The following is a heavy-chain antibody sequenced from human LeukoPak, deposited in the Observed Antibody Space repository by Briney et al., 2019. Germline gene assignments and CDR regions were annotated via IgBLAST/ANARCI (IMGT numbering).Heavy chain of an antibody. V-gene: IGHV3-7*01. CDR2: ILPDGSYE. CDR1: GFTFSDSW. CDR3: TTKWY. D-gene: IGHD2-8*01. J-gene: IGHJ4*02. Sequence: GGSLRLSCAASGFTFSDSWMTWVRQAPGKGLEWAANILPDGSYEHYVDSVKGRFTISRDNAKNSLSLHMNSLRAEDTAIYYCTTKWYWGQGTLVTVSS.